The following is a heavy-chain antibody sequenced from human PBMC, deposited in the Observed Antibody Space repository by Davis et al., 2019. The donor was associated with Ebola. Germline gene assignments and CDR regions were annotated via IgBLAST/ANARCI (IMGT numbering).Heavy chain of an antibody. V-gene: IGHV4-30-4*01. CDR2: IYYSGST. J-gene: IGHJ4*02. CDR3: ARADLTMIVVVTFDY. Sequence: SETLSLTCTVSGGSISSGDCYWSWIRQPPGKGLEWIGYIYYSGSTYYNPSLKSRVTISVDTSKNRFSLKLSSVTAADTAVYYCARADLTMIVVVTFDYWGQGTLVTVSS. CDR1: GGSISSGDCY. D-gene: IGHD3-22*01.